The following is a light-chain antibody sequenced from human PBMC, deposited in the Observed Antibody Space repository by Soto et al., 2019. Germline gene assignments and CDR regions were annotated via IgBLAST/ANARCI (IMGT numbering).Light chain of an antibody. V-gene: IGKV3-20*01. CDR3: QQYGSSPYT. J-gene: IGKJ2*01. Sequence: EIVLTQSPGTLSLSPGERATLSCRASQSVSTNYLAWYQQKPGQSPRLLIYGATRRATGIPDRFSGSESGTDSILTISRLEPEDFALYFCQQYGSSPYTFAQGTKLDIK. CDR2: GAT. CDR1: QSVSTNY.